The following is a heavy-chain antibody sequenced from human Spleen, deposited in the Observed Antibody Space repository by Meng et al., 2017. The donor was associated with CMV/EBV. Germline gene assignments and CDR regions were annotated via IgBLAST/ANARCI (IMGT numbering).Heavy chain of an antibody. J-gene: IGHJ6*02. Sequence: SVKVSCKASGGTFRSYALSWVRQAPGQGLEWMGGIIPIFGPPNYAQNFQGRVTITTDESTSTAYMELSSLRSEDMAVYYCARDNFDILTGYFGRVRWAMDVWGQGTTVTVSS. V-gene: IGHV1-69*05. D-gene: IGHD3-9*01. CDR1: GGTFRSYA. CDR2: IIPIFGPP. CDR3: ARDNFDILTGYFGRVRWAMDV.